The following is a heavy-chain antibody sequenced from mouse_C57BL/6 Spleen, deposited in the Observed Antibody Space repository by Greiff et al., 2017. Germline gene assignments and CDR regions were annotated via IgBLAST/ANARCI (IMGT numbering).Heavy chain of an antibody. V-gene: IGHV1-59*01. CDR2: IDPSDSYT. J-gene: IGHJ4*01. CDR3: ARERQLRPMDY. D-gene: IGHD3-2*02. CDR1: GYTFTSYW. Sequence: QVQLQQPGAELVRPGTSVKLSCKASGYTFTSYWMHWVKQRPGQGLEWIGVIDPSDSYTNYNQKFKGKATLTVDKSSSTAYMQLSSLTSEDSAVYYCARERQLRPMDYWGQGTSVTVSS.